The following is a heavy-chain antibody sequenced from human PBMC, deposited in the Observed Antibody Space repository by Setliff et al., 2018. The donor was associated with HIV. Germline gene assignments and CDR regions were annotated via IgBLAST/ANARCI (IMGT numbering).Heavy chain of an antibody. J-gene: IGHJ6*02. CDR1: GYTFTGYY. Sequence: ASVKVSCKASGYTFTGYYMHWVRQAPGQGLEWMGWINPHSGDTNYAQKFQDMVTMTRDTSVNIAYMQLSRLRSDDTAVYYCARAPTLFGVEYYYYFGMDVWGQGTTVTV. V-gene: IGHV1-2*02. CDR3: ARAPTLFGVEYYYYFGMDV. CDR2: INPHSGDT. D-gene: IGHD3-3*01.